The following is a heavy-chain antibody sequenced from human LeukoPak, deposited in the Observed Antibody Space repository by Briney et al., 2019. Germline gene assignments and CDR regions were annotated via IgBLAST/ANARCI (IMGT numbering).Heavy chain of an antibody. CDR2: IYYTGNT. D-gene: IGHD3-16*02. CDR1: GDSINSYY. CDR3: ARLYNHNWFDP. Sequence: SSETLSLTCTVSGDSINSYYWSWIRQPPGRGLEWIGYIYYTGNTNYNPSLKSRVTISIDTSKNQFSLKLSSVTAADTAMYYCARLYNHNWFDPWSQGTLVTVSS. J-gene: IGHJ5*02. V-gene: IGHV4-59*01.